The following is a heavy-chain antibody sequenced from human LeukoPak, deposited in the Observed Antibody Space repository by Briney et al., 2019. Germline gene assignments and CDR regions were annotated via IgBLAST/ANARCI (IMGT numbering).Heavy chain of an antibody. Sequence: GGSLRLSCVTSGFTFSSYTMNWVRQAPGKGLEWVAHISTTSRAIYYADSVRGRFTVSRDNAKNSLFLQMNSLRDEDTAIYYCARDKGGQALIAPLDYWGQGTMVTVSS. CDR2: ISTTSRAI. CDR3: ARDKGGQALIAPLDY. CDR1: GFTFSSYT. D-gene: IGHD3-16*01. J-gene: IGHJ4*02. V-gene: IGHV3-48*02.